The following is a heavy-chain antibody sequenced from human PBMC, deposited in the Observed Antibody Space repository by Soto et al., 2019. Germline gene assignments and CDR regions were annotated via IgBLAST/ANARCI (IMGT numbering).Heavy chain of an antibody. CDR1: GYTFSSYA. J-gene: IGHJ6*02. CDR2: INAGNGNT. D-gene: IGHD2-15*01. V-gene: IGHV1-3*01. Sequence: ASVKVSCKGSGYTFSSYAMHWVRQAPGQRLERMGWINAGNGNTKYSQKFQGRVTITRDTSASTAYMELSSLRSEDTAVYYCARVDEGCSCGSCYAIDYYYYGMDVWGQGTTVTVS. CDR3: ARVDEGCSCGSCYAIDYYYYGMDV.